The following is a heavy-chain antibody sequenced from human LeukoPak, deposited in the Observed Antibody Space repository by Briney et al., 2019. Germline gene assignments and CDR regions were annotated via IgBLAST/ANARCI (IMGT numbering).Heavy chain of an antibody. CDR1: GGSFSGHN. CDR2: INLFGST. CDR3: ARDRLQLQS. Sequence: SETLSLTCAVHGGSFSGHNWSWIRQPPGKGLEWIGEINLFGSTKYKPSLKSRITISLDTSKNQFSLKLSSVTAADTAVYYCARDRLQLQSWGQGTLVTVSS. J-gene: IGHJ5*02. D-gene: IGHD5-24*01. V-gene: IGHV4-34*01.